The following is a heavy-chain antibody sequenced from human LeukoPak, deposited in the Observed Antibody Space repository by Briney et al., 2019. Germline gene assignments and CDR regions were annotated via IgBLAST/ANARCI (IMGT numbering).Heavy chain of an antibody. CDR2: IIPIFGTA. Sequence: SVKVSCKASGGTFSSYAISWVRQAPGQGLEWMGGIIPIFGTANYAQKFQSRVTITADESTSTAYMELSSLRSEDTAVYYCARAGYCGGDCYSDYWGQGTLVTVSS. D-gene: IGHD2-21*01. CDR1: GGTFSSYA. V-gene: IGHV1-69*01. J-gene: IGHJ4*02. CDR3: ARAGYCGGDCYSDY.